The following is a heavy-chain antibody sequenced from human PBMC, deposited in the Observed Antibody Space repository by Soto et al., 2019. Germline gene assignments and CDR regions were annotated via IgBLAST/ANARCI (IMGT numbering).Heavy chain of an antibody. J-gene: IGHJ4*02. D-gene: IGHD3-3*01. CDR3: TTGRLSRYYDFWSGYVY. V-gene: IGHV3-15*07. Sequence: PRGSLSLSCPASGFTFSNAWMNWVRQAPGKGLEWGGRIKSKTDGGTTDYAAPVKGRFTISRDDSKNTLYLQMNSLKTEDTAVYYCTTGRLSRYYDFWSGYVYWGQGTLVTVSS. CDR1: GFTFSNAW. CDR2: IKSKTDGGTT.